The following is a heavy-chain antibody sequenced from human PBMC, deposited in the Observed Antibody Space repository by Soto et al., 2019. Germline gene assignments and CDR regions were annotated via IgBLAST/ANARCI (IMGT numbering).Heavy chain of an antibody. CDR2: IYYSGST. J-gene: IGHJ4*02. V-gene: IGHV4-31*03. Sequence: QVQLQESGPGLVKPSQTLSLTCTVSGGSISSGGYYWSWIRQHPGKGLEWIGYIYYSGSTYYNPSLKSRVTISVDTSKNQFSLKLSSVTAADTAVYYCARSAADDYYDSSGPSVGFDYWGQGTLVTVSS. D-gene: IGHD3-22*01. CDR3: ARSAADDYYDSSGPSVGFDY. CDR1: GGSISSGGYY.